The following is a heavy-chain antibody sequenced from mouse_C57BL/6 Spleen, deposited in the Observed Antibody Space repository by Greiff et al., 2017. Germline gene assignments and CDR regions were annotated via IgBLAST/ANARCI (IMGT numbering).Heavy chain of an antibody. CDR2: IDPSDSYT. CDR3: ARRVLPWYFDV. D-gene: IGHD5-5*01. CDR1: GYTFTSYW. J-gene: IGHJ1*03. V-gene: IGHV1-69*01. Sequence: VQLQQPGAELVMPGASVKLSCKASGYTFTSYWMHWVKQRPGQGLEWIGEIDPSDSYTNYNQKFKGKSTLTVDKSSSTAYMQLSSLTSEDSAVYYCARRVLPWYFDVWGTGTTVTVSS.